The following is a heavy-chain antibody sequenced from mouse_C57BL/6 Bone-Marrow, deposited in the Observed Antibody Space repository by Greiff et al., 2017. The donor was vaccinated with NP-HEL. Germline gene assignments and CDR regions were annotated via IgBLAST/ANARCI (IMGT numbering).Heavy chain of an antibody. J-gene: IGHJ2*01. CDR3: ASIYDGYTGDY. CDR2: IYPRDGST. Sequence: VKLMESGPELVKPGASVKLSCKASGYTFTSYDINWVKQRPGQGLEWIGWIYPRDGSTKYNEKFKGKATLTVDTSSSTAYMELHSLTSEDSAVYFCASIYDGYTGDYWGQGTTLTVSS. CDR1: GYTFTSYD. V-gene: IGHV1-85*01. D-gene: IGHD2-3*01.